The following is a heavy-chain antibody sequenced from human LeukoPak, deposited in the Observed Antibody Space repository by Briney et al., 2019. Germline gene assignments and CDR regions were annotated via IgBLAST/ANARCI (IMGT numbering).Heavy chain of an antibody. V-gene: IGHV1-2*02. Sequence: ASVKLSCKASGYTFTDYYMHWVRQAPGQGLEWMGWINPNSGGTNYAQQFQGRVTMTRDTSISTAYMELSNLRSDDTAVYYCARGIAAAGGRWFDPRGQGTLVTVSS. J-gene: IGHJ5*02. CDR3: ARGIAAAGGRWFDP. CDR1: GYTFTDYY. D-gene: IGHD6-13*01. CDR2: INPNSGGT.